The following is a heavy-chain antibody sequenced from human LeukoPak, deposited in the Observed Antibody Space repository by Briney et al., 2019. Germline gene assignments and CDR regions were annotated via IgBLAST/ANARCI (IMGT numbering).Heavy chain of an antibody. CDR1: GITFSNHA. Sequence: GGSLRLSCAASGITFSNHAMSWVRQAPGKGLEWVSLISGSGGHTYYGDSVKGRFTISRDSAENTLYPQMNSLRAEDTAVYYCAKGGEATVRDGYNYYYYYMEVWGRGTTVTVSS. CDR3: AKGGEATVRDGYNYYYYYMEV. V-gene: IGHV3-23*01. J-gene: IGHJ6*03. CDR2: ISGSGGHT. D-gene: IGHD5-24*01.